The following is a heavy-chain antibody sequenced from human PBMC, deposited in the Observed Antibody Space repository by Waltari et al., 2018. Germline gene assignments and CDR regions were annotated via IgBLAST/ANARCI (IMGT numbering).Heavy chain of an antibody. Sequence: QVQLQQWGAGLLKPSETLSLTCAVYGGSFSDYYWTWIRQPPGMGLEWIGEINPSGSTNYNPSLKNRVTISVDRSKRQVSLKVRSGTAADTAVYYCARDADYGDYVFDYWGQGTLVTV. J-gene: IGHJ4*02. D-gene: IGHD4-17*01. CDR3: ARDADYGDYVFDY. CDR1: GGSFSDYY. CDR2: INPSGST. V-gene: IGHV4-34*01.